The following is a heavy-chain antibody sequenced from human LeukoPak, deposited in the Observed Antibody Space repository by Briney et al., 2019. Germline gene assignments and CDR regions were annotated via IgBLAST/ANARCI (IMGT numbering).Heavy chain of an antibody. CDR3: ARFPCDGYSFPWCYFDY. D-gene: IGHD5-24*01. CDR2: ISNSGDTP. V-gene: IGHV3-23*01. Sequence: GGSLRLSCAASGFTFSSYAMSWVRQAPGKGLEWGSAISNSGDTPYYADSVKGRFTISRDNSKNTRYLQMNSLRAEDTAVYYCARFPCDGYSFPWCYFDYWGQGTLVTVSS. CDR1: GFTFSSYA. J-gene: IGHJ4*02.